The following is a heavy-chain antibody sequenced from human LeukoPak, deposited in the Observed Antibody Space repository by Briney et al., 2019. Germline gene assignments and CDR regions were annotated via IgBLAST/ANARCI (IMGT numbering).Heavy chain of an antibody. CDR1: GFTFSSYT. Sequence: GGSLRLSCADSGFTFSSYTMNWVRQAPGKGLEWVSGISSMGVSTYYADSVKGRFTISRDNSKNTLCLQMDSLGTEDTAVYYCARMPSTEIYYFYYMDVWGKGTTVTVSS. V-gene: IGHV3-23*01. CDR3: ARMPSTEIYYFYYMDV. CDR2: ISSMGVST. J-gene: IGHJ6*03. D-gene: IGHD2-2*01.